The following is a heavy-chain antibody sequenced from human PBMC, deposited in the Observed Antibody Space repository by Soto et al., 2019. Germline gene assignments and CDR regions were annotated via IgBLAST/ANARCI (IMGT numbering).Heavy chain of an antibody. CDR1: GGSPSSINY. V-gene: IGHV4-30-4*01. CDR3: AREGGESSDGLYYFDS. CDR2: IYYSGNT. Sequence: QVQLQESAPGLVKPSQTLSLTCTVPGGSPSSINYWSWIRKPPGKGLGGIGHIYYSGNTDYNPSLKSRLAISIDTSKNQFSLKLSSVTAADTAVYFCAREGGESSDGLYYFDSWGQGSLVTVSS. D-gene: IGHD3-16*01. J-gene: IGHJ4*02.